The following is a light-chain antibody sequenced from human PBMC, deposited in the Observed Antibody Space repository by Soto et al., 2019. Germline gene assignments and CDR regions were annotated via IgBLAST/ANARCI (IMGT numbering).Light chain of an antibody. CDR2: DVS. V-gene: IGKV3-15*01. CDR1: QSARIS. CDR3: QQYNQLLRP. Sequence: VLTQSPATQSVSPGDSAPLSCRASQSARISLGWYQQKPGQAPRLLIYDVSTRATGVPARFSGSGSGTEFTLTISSLQSQDYAVFCCQQYNQLLRPFGGGRKV. J-gene: IGKJ4*01.